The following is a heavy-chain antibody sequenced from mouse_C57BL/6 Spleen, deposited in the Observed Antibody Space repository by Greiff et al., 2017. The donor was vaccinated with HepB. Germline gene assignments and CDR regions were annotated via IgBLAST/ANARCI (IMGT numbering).Heavy chain of an antibody. CDR1: GYTFTSYW. CDR3: ARWNYDGYFYFDY. J-gene: IGHJ2*01. Sequence: VQLQQPGPELVKPGASVKLSCKASGYTFTSYWMHWVKQRPGQGLEWIGNINPSNGGTNYNEKFKSKATLTVDKSSSTAYMQLSSLTSEDSAVYYCARWNYDGYFYFDYWGQGTTLTVSS. CDR2: INPSNGGT. V-gene: IGHV1-53*01. D-gene: IGHD2-3*01.